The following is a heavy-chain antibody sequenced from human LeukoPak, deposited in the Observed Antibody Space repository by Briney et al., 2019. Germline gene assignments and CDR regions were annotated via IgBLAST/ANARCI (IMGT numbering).Heavy chain of an antibody. Sequence: PSETLSLTGTVSGGSVSSGSYYWSWIRQPPGKGLEWIGYIYYSGSTNYNPSLKSRVTISVDTSKNQFSLKLSSMTAADTAVYYCARNEGVLIFDYWGQGTLVTVSS. CDR2: IYYSGST. CDR1: GGSVSSGSYY. J-gene: IGHJ4*02. CDR3: ARNEGVLIFDY. V-gene: IGHV4-61*01.